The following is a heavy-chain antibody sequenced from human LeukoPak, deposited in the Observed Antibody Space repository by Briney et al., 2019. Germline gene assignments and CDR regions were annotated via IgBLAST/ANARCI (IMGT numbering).Heavy chain of an antibody. CDR2: IYNSGRS. V-gene: IGHV4-61*02. Sequence: SQTLSLTCTDSGGSISSGSYYRSWFWQPNGMGLKRIGRIYNSGRSIYNPSLMSRVTISVDTSKNQFSLKLSSVTAADTAVYYCARASSSWYRAGDYFDYWGQGTLVTVSS. CDR3: ARASSSWYRAGDYFDY. J-gene: IGHJ4*02. D-gene: IGHD6-13*01. CDR1: GGSISSGSYY.